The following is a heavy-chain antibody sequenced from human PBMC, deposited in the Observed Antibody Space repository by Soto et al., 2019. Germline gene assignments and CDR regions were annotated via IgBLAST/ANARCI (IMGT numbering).Heavy chain of an antibody. V-gene: IGHV1-8*02. Sequence: QVQLVQSGAEVKQSGASVKVSCKASGYDFTAYDINWVRQASGQGLEWMGWMNPINGATGSARRFQGRVSMTRDTATGTAYLEWTSLRSDDSAVYYCGRGPSPRAPAGGTPYYYAMDVWGQGTTVTVSS. CDR1: GYDFTAYD. CDR3: GRGPSPRAPAGGTPYYYAMDV. D-gene: IGHD6-13*01. CDR2: MNPINGAT. J-gene: IGHJ6*02.